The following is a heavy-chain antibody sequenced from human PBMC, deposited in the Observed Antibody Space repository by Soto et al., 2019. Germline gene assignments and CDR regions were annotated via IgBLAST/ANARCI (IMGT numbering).Heavy chain of an antibody. CDR3: VRDYFGSGSYLSDF. D-gene: IGHD3-10*01. CDR2: IWSDGSKT. Sequence: PVGSLRLSCAEPGFMFSKYGMHWFRQAPGNGLEWVAVIWSDGSKTYHADSVKGRFTISRDNSENTLYLRMNGLRAEDTAVYYCVRDYFGSGSYLSDFWGQGTLVTVSS. V-gene: IGHV3-33*01. CDR1: GFMFSKYG. J-gene: IGHJ4*02.